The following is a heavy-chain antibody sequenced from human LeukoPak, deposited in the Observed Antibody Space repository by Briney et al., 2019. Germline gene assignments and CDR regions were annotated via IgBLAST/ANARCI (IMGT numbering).Heavy chain of an antibody. J-gene: IGHJ4*02. V-gene: IGHV4-34*01. CDR3: ARDRYNWNGEDS. Sequence: SETLSLTCAVYGGSLSGYYWNWIRQPPGKGLEWIGEINHSGTTNSNPSLKSRVTISMNTSKNQFSLKLSSVTAADTALYYCARDRYNWNGEDSWGPGTLVTVAS. D-gene: IGHD1-20*01. CDR1: GGSLSGYY. CDR2: INHSGTT.